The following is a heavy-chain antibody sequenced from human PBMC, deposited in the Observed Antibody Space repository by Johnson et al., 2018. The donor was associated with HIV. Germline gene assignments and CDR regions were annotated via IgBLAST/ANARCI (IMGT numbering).Heavy chain of an antibody. CDR1: GFTFDDYG. J-gene: IGHJ3*02. CDR3: ARGVLLWFRELSSLNDAFDI. D-gene: IGHD3-10*01. Sequence: VESGGGVVRPGGSLRLSCAASGFTFDDYGMSWVRQAPGKGLEWVSGINWNGGSTGYADSVKGRFTISRDNAKNSLYLQMNSLRAEDTALYYCARGVLLWFRELSSLNDAFDIWGQGTMVTVSS. V-gene: IGHV3-20*04. CDR2: INWNGGST.